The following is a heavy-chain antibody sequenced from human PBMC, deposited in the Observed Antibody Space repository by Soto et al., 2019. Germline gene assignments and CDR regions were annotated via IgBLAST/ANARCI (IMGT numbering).Heavy chain of an antibody. D-gene: IGHD5-12*01. CDR1: GGSISSYY. Sequence: SETLSLTCTVSGGSISSYYWSWIRQPPGKGLEWIGYIYYSGSTNYNPSLKSRVTISVDTSKNQFSLKLSSGTAADTAVYYCASSNYSGYDLEDFDYWGQGTLVTVSS. CDR2: IYYSGST. V-gene: IGHV4-59*08. J-gene: IGHJ4*02. CDR3: ASSNYSGYDLEDFDY.